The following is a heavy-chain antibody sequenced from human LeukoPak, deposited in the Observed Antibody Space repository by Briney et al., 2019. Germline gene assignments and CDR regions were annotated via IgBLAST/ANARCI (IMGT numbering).Heavy chain of an antibody. CDR2: ISGGYTAAT. CDR3: AKARDAYNYYWFDP. D-gene: IGHD5-24*01. V-gene: IGHV3-23*01. CDR1: GLTFSSYA. J-gene: IGHJ5*02. Sequence: GGSLRLSCAASGLTFSSYAMSWVRQAPGKGLEWVSAISGGYTAATDYADSVKGRFTISRDNYDNTLYLEMNSLRAEDTALYYCAKARDAYNYYWFDPWGQGTLVTVSS.